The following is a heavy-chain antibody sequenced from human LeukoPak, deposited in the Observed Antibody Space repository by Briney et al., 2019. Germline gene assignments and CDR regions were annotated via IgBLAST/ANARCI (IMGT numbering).Heavy chain of an antibody. V-gene: IGHV3-30*03. Sequence: SGGSLRLSCAASGFTFNSYAMHWVRQAPGKGLEWVTVISYDGSSKYYVDSVKGRFTISRDNSKNTLYLQMNSLRADDTAVYYCARDTVGGNHYPEYWGQGTLVTVSS. D-gene: IGHD1-26*01. J-gene: IGHJ4*02. CDR1: GFTFNSYA. CDR2: ISYDGSSK. CDR3: ARDTVGGNHYPEY.